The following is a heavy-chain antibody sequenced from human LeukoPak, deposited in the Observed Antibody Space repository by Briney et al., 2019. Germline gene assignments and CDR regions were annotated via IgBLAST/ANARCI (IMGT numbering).Heavy chain of an antibody. CDR2: IKKDGSET. CDR3: ARSVYYYGSGPDSHMDV. V-gene: IGHV3-7*01. CDR1: GFTFSNSA. Sequence: PGGSLRLSCAASGFTFSNSAMSWVRQAPGKGLEWVANIKKDGSETYYVDSVKGRFTISRDNAKNSLYLQMNSLRAEDTAVYYCARSVYYYGSGPDSHMDVWGQGTAVTVSS. D-gene: IGHD3-10*01. J-gene: IGHJ6*02.